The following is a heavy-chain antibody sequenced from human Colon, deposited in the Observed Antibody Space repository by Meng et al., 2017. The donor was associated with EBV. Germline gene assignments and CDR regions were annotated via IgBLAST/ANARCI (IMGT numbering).Heavy chain of an antibody. Sequence: QVQLQESGPGLVKPSDTLSLTCAVSGYSISSSNWWGWIRQPPGKGLEWIGYIYYSGSTYYNPSLRSRVTISVDKSKNQFSLQLTSVTAADTAVYYCARNGDYNPGLYWGQGTLVTVSS. CDR1: GYSISSSNW. D-gene: IGHD4-17*01. CDR2: IYYSGST. CDR3: ARNGDYNPGLY. V-gene: IGHV4-28*01. J-gene: IGHJ4*02.